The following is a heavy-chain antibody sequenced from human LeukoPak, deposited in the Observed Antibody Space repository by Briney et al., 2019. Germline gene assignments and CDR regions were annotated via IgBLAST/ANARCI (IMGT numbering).Heavy chain of an antibody. CDR2: INPNSGGT. Sequence: GAPVKASCTASGYIFTGYYLHWVRQSPGQGPEWMGWINPNSGGTNYAQKFQGRVTMSRDTSISTAYMELSRLRSDDTAVYYCARLRLSGDYVIDAFDFWGQGTTVTVSS. CDR1: GYIFTGYY. V-gene: IGHV1-2*02. D-gene: IGHD4-17*01. CDR3: ARLRLSGDYVIDAFDF. J-gene: IGHJ3*01.